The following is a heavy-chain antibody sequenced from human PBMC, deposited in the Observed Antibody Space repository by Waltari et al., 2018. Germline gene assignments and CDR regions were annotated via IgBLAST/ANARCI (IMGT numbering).Heavy chain of an antibody. Sequence: QVQLQQWGAGLLKPSETLSLTCAVYGGSFSGYYWSWIRQPPGKGLEWIGEINHSGSTNYNPSLKSRVTISVDTSKNTLYLQMNSLRAEDTAVYYCARDLDIVATIWGGYGMDVWGQGTTVTVSS. CDR2: INHSGST. CDR1: GGSFSGYY. CDR3: ARDLDIVATIWGGYGMDV. D-gene: IGHD5-12*01. J-gene: IGHJ6*02. V-gene: IGHV4-34*01.